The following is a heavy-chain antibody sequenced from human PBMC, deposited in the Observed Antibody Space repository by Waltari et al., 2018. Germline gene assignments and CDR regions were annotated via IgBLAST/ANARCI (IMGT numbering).Heavy chain of an antibody. CDR2: IKQDGSEK. CDR1: GFTFSSYW. D-gene: IGHD6-19*01. J-gene: IGHJ3*02. Sequence: VQLVESGGGVVQPGGSLRLSCAASGFTFSSYWMSWVRQAPGKGLEWVANIKQDGSEKYYVDSVKGRFTISRDNAKNSLYLQMNSLRAEDTAVYYCARGHSGWYSHRDAFDIWGQGTMVTVSS. CDR3: ARGHSGWYSHRDAFDI. V-gene: IGHV3-7*01.